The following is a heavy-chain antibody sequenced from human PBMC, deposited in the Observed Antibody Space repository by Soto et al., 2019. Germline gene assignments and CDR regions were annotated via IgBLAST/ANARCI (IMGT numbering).Heavy chain of an antibody. D-gene: IGHD4-4*01. Sequence: GASVKVSCKASGYTFTGYYMHWVRQAPGQGLEWMGWINPNSGGTNYAQKFQGWVTMTRDTSISTAYMELSRLRSDDTAVYYCARGSMYSNYGYYFDYWGQGTLVTVSS. CDR1: GYTFTGYY. CDR2: INPNSGGT. J-gene: IGHJ4*02. V-gene: IGHV1-2*04. CDR3: ARGSMYSNYGYYFDY.